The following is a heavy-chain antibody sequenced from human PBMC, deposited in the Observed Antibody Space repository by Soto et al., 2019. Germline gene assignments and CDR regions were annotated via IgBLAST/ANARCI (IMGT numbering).Heavy chain of an antibody. CDR3: AREGRSYQPLDY. J-gene: IGHJ4*02. CDR2: ISYDGSNK. CDR1: GFTFSSYA. V-gene: IGHV3-30-3*01. Sequence: SLRLSCAASGFTFSSYAMHWVRQAPGKGLEWVAVISYDGSNKYYADSVKGRFTISRDNSKNTLYLQMNSLRAEDTAVYYCAREGRSYQPLDYWGQGTLVTVSS. D-gene: IGHD1-26*01.